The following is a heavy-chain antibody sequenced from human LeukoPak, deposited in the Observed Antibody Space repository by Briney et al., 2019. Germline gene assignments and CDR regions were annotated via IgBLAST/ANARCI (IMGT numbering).Heavy chain of an antibody. Sequence: GGSLRLSCAASGFTFSSYGMHWVRQAPGKGLEWVAVIWYDGSNKYYADSVKGRITISRDNSKNTLYLQMNSLRAEDTAVYYCAKSWRGYGSGSSRYYYYYMDVWGKGTTVTVSS. D-gene: IGHD3-10*01. V-gene: IGHV3-33*06. CDR1: GFTFSSYG. CDR3: AKSWRGYGSGSSRYYYYYMDV. J-gene: IGHJ6*03. CDR2: IWYDGSNK.